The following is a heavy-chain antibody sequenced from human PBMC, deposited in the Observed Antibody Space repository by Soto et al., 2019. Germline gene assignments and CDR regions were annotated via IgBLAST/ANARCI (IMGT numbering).Heavy chain of an antibody. CDR1: GGSISSGGYS. CDR3: ASGHYYDSSGYTY. Sequence: QLQLQESGSGLVKPSQTLSLTCAVSGGSISSGGYSWSWIRQPPGKGLEWIGYIYHSGSTYYNPSLKSRVTISVDRSKNQFSLKLSSVTAADTAVYYCASGHYYDSSGYTYWGQGTLVTVSS. CDR2: IYHSGST. J-gene: IGHJ4*02. D-gene: IGHD3-22*01. V-gene: IGHV4-30-2*01.